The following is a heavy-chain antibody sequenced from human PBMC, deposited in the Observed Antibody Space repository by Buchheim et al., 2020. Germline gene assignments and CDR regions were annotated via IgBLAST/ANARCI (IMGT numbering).Heavy chain of an antibody. CDR2: IYYSGST. D-gene: IGHD3-22*01. Sequence: QVQLQESGPGLVKPSQTLSLTCTVSGGSISSGGYYWSWIRQHPGKGLEWIGYIYYSGSTYYNPSLTIRVTISVDTSQNQFSLKLSSVTAADTSVYHCARADDSSGYYPNWFDPWGQGTL. J-gene: IGHJ5*02. CDR3: ARADDSSGYYPNWFDP. V-gene: IGHV4-31*03. CDR1: GGSISSGGYY.